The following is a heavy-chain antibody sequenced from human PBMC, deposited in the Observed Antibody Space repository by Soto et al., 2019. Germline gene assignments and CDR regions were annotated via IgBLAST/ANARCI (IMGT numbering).Heavy chain of an antibody. J-gene: IGHJ4*02. CDR3: ARDSPGYGDYVLFDY. CDR2: TYYRSKWSN. V-gene: IGHV6-1*01. Sequence: PSQTLSLTCAISGDSVSSNSVAWNWIRQSPSRGLEWLGRTYYRSKWSNDYAVSVKSRITISPDTSKNQFSLQLDSVTPEDTAVYYCARDSPGYGDYVLFDYWGQGTLVTVSS. CDR1: GDSVSSNSVA. D-gene: IGHD4-17*01.